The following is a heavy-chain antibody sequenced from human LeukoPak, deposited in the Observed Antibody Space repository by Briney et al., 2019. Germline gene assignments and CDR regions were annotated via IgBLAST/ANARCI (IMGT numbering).Heavy chain of an antibody. CDR2: ISAYNGNT. Sequence: HRASVKVSCKASGYTFTSYGISWVRQAPGQGLEWMGWISAYNGNTNYAQKLQGRVTMTTDTSTSTTYMELRSLRSDDTAVYYCARVSWNYDWKGDHWGQGTLVTVSS. V-gene: IGHV1-18*01. CDR1: GYTFTSYG. D-gene: IGHD1-7*01. CDR3: ARVSWNYDWKGDH. J-gene: IGHJ1*01.